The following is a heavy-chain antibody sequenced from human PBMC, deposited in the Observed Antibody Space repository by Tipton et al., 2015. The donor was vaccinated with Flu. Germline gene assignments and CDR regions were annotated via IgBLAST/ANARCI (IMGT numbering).Heavy chain of an antibody. D-gene: IGHD2-21*01. CDR3: ARDRSPGLERLDYYYMAV. CDR1: GGTFETYS. J-gene: IGHJ6*03. V-gene: IGHV1-69*01. CDR2: VNPCFGPP. Sequence: QSGAEVKTPGSSVKVSCKASGGTFETYSITWVRQAPGQGLEWMGGVNPCFGPPQYAQKFQDRLTIDADDSTSTAYMELRSLSSEDTAVYCCARDRSPGLERLDYYYMAVWGEGTTVIVSS.